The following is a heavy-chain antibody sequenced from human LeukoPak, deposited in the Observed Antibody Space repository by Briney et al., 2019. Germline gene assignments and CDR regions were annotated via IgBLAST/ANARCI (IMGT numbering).Heavy chain of an antibody. Sequence: ASVKVSCKASGYTFTGYYMHWVRQAPGQGLEWMGWINPNSGGTNYAQKFQGRVTMTRDTSISTAYMELSRLRSDDTAVYYCARARTTVTIMTCNRWVSFGYWGQGTLVTVSS. J-gene: IGHJ4*02. CDR1: GYTFTGYY. CDR2: INPNSGGT. D-gene: IGHD4-17*01. CDR3: ARARTTVTIMTCNRWVSFGY. V-gene: IGHV1-2*02.